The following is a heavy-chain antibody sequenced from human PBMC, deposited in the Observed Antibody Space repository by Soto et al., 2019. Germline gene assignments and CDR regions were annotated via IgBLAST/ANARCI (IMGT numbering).Heavy chain of an antibody. CDR1: GFTFSSYA. J-gene: IGHJ6*02. V-gene: IGHV3-30-3*01. Sequence: QVQLVESGGGVVQPGRSLRLSCAASGFTFSSYAMHWVRQAPGKGLEWVAVISYDGSNKYYADSVKGRFTISRDNSKNTLYLQMNSLRAEDTAVYYCARDPGGPVVVAATPQWIQGGMDVWGQGTTVTVSS. CDR2: ISYDGSNK. CDR3: ARDPGGPVVVAATPQWIQGGMDV. D-gene: IGHD2-15*01.